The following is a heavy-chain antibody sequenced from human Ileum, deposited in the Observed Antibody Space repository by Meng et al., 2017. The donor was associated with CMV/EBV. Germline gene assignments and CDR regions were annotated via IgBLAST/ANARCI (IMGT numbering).Heavy chain of an antibody. D-gene: IGHD3-3*01. J-gene: IGHJ6*02. Sequence: SETLSLTCAVSGGSISSSNWWSWVRQPPGKGLEWIGEIYHSGSTNYNPSLKSRVTISVDKSKNQFSLKLSSVTAADTAVYYCARDGVLRFLEWLPGGMDVWGQGTTVTVSS. CDR1: GGSISSSNW. CDR2: IYHSGST. V-gene: IGHV4-4*02. CDR3: ARDGVLRFLEWLPGGMDV.